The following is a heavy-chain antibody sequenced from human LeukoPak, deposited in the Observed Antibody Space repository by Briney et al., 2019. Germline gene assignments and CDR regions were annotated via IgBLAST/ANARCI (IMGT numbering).Heavy chain of an antibody. CDR1: GYTFTSYG. V-gene: IGHV1-18*01. CDR3: ARVPYYDSSGYYSHFDY. D-gene: IGHD3-22*01. CDR2: ISAYNGNT. Sequence: ASVKVSCKASGYTFTSYGISWVRQAPGQGLEWMGWISAYNGNTNYAQKLQGRVTMTTDTSTSTAYMELRSLRSDDTAVYYCARVPYYDSSGYYSHFDYWGQGTLVTASS. J-gene: IGHJ4*02.